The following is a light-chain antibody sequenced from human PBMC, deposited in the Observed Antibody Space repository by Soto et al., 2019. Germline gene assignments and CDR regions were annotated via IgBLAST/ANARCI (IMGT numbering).Light chain of an antibody. V-gene: IGKV4-1*01. Sequence: DTVISQSPASLAVSLGGRATINCKSSQRLLYRSNNKNYLAWYQHKAGQPPKLLIYWASTRDSGVPDRFSGSGSGKDFTLTINNVQAEDVAVYYCQQYYNPPWTFGQGTKVEI. CDR2: WAS. CDR1: QRLLYRSNNKNY. J-gene: IGKJ1*01. CDR3: QQYYNPPWT.